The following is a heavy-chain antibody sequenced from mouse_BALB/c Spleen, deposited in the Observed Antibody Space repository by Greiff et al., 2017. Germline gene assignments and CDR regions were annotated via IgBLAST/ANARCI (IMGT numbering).Heavy chain of an antibody. CDR3: ARDRNMITTGGGFAY. Sequence: QVQLKESGPGLVAPSQSLSITCTVSGFSLTSYGVHWVRQPPGKGLEWLGVIWAGGSTNYNSALMSRLSISKDNSKSQVFLKMNSLQTDDTAMYYCARDRNMITTGGGFAYWGQGTLVTVSA. D-gene: IGHD2-4*01. V-gene: IGHV2-9*02. CDR2: IWAGGST. CDR1: GFSLTSYG. J-gene: IGHJ3*01.